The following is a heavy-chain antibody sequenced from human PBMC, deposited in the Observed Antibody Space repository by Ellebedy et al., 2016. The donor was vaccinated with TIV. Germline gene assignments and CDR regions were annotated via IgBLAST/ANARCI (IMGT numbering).Heavy chain of an antibody. V-gene: IGHV1-69*13. Sequence: SVKVSCKASGGTFSSYGINWVRHAPGHGLEWMGGVIPIFGTANYAQKFQDGVTITAEQSTNTAYMELSSLSSEDTAVYYCANPYCSGGSCYSRRFYFDSWGQGTLVTVSS. CDR2: VIPIFGTA. CDR1: GGTFSSYG. D-gene: IGHD2-15*01. CDR3: ANPYCSGGSCYSRRFYFDS. J-gene: IGHJ4*02.